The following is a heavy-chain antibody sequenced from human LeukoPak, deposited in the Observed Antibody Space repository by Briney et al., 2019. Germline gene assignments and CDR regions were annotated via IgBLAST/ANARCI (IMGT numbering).Heavy chain of an antibody. CDR1: GYSISSGYY. Sequence: SETPSLTCTVSGYSISSGYYWGWIRHPPGKGLEWIGSIYYSGSTYYNPSLKSRVTISVDTSKNQFSLKLSSVTAADTAVYYCAKTYYDILTGYSGFDPWGQGTLVTVSA. CDR3: AKTYYDILTGYSGFDP. D-gene: IGHD3-9*01. J-gene: IGHJ5*02. V-gene: IGHV4-38-2*02. CDR2: IYYSGST.